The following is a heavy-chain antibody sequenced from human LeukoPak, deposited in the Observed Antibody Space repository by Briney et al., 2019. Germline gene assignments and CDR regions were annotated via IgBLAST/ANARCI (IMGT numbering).Heavy chain of an antibody. CDR1: GYTFTGYY. CDR2: IIPILGIA. CDR3: LSGYYLVY. J-gene: IGHJ4*02. Sequence: SVKVSCKASGYTFTGYYMHWVRQAPGQGLEWMGRIIPILGIANYAQKFQGRVTITADKSTSTAYMELSSLRSEDTAVYYCLSGYYLVYWGQGTLVTVSS. V-gene: IGHV1-69*02. D-gene: IGHD3-22*01.